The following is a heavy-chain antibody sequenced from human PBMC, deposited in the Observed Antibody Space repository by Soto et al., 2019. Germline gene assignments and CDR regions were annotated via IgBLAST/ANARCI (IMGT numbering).Heavy chain of an antibody. J-gene: IGHJ6*02. V-gene: IGHV3-30-3*01. CDR1: GFTFSSYA. D-gene: IGHD3-3*01. CDR2: ISYDGSKK. CDR3: ARGSPPLSGYDDHYYYEMDV. Sequence: QPGGSLRLSCAASGFTFSSYAFHWVRPAPGKGLEWVAGISYDGSKKYYADSVKGRFTFSRDVSKNTLYLQMNSLRVEDTAVYFCARGSPPLSGYDDHYYYEMDVRAQGTTVTGSS.